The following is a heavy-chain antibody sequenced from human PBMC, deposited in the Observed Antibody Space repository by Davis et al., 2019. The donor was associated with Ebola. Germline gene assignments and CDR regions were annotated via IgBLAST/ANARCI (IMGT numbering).Heavy chain of an antibody. CDR3: ARDAHGDLPPVLRYYFDY. Sequence: GGSLRLSCAASGFTFSSYAMHWVRQAPGKGLEWVAVISYDGSNKYYADSVKGRFTISRDNSKNTLYLQMHSLRAEDTAVYYCARDAHGDLPPVLRYYFDYWGQGTLVTVSS. V-gene: IGHV3-30-3*01. D-gene: IGHD4-17*01. CDR1: GFTFSSYA. CDR2: ISYDGSNK. J-gene: IGHJ4*02.